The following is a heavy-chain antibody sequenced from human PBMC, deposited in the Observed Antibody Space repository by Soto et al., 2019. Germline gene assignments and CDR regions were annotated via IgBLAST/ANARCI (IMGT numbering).Heavy chain of an antibody. CDR2: ISYDGSNK. D-gene: IGHD6-6*01. Sequence: GGSLRLSCAASGFTFSSYGMHWVRQAPGKGLEWVAVISYDGSNKYYADSVKGRFTISRDNSKNTLYLQMNSLRAEDTAVYYCAKDLRISKGSSPGWFDPWGQGTLVTVSS. CDR1: GFTFSSYG. CDR3: AKDLRISKGSSPGWFDP. J-gene: IGHJ5*02. V-gene: IGHV3-30*18.